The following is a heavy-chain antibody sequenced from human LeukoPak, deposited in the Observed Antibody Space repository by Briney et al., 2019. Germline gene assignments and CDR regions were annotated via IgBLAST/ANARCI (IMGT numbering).Heavy chain of an antibody. J-gene: IGHJ6*02. V-gene: IGHV3-30-3*01. CDR3: TKDGRVASAINRPTYYYGMDV. CDR2: TSYDGSNK. Sequence: PGGSLRLSCAASGFTFSSYAMHWVRQAPGKGLEWVAVTSYDGSNKYYADSVKGRFTISRDNSKNTLYLQMNSLRAEDTAVYYCTKDGRVASAINRPTYYYGMDVWGQGTTVIVS. CDR1: GFTFSSYA. D-gene: IGHD5-18*01.